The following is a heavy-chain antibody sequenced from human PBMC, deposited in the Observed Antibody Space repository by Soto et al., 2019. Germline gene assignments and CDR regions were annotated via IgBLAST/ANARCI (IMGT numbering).Heavy chain of an antibody. V-gene: IGHV4-31*03. CDR3: PRVWIFGVVIIRAGFDY. D-gene: IGHD3-3*01. CDR2: IDYSGST. Sequence: TLSLTCTVSGGSISSGGYYWSWIRQHPGKGLEWIGYIDYSGSTYYNPSLKSRGTISVDTSKNQFSLKLSSVAAAVTAVYYCPRVWIFGVVIIRAGFDYWGQVTLVTVSS. CDR1: GGSISSGGYY. J-gene: IGHJ4*02.